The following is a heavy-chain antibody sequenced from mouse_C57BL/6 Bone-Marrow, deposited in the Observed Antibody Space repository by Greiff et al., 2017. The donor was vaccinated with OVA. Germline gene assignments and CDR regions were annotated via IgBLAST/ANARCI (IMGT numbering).Heavy chain of an antibody. J-gene: IGHJ2*01. V-gene: IGHV1-5*01. CDR3: TTVVAPYYFDY. CDR1: GYTFTSYW. CDR2: IYPGNSDT. Sequence: VHVKQSGTVLARPGASVKMSCKTSGYTFTSYWMHWVKQRPGQGLEWIGAIYPGNSDTSYNQKFKGKAKLTAVTSASTAYMELSSLTNEDSAVYYCTTVVAPYYFDYWGQGTTLTVSS. D-gene: IGHD1-1*01.